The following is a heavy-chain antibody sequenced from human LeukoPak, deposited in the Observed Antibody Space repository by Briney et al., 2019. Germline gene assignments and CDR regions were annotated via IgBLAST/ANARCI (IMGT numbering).Heavy chain of an antibody. D-gene: IGHD2/OR15-2a*01. J-gene: IGHJ4*02. V-gene: IGHV3-49*04. CDR1: GFTFGDYA. Sequence: PGGSLRLSCTASGFTFGDYAMSWVRQAPGKGLEWVGFIRSKAYGGTTEYAASVKGRFTISRDNSENTLYLQMNSLRAEDTAVYYCAKDLRGGLVLDYFDYWGQGTLVTVSS. CDR2: IRSKAYGGTT. CDR3: AKDLRGGLVLDYFDY.